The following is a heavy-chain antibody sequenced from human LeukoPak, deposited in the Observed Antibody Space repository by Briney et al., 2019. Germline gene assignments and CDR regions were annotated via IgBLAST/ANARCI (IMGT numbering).Heavy chain of an antibody. V-gene: IGHV3-30*02. CDR1: GFTFSSHV. J-gene: IGHJ4*02. D-gene: IGHD3-10*01. Sequence: GGSLRLSCAASGFTFSSHVMHWVRQAPGKGLEWVAFIRYAGGDKYYADSVKGRFTISRDSSKNTLYLQMNSLRAEDTAVYYCAKEVLWFGGDSGHYFDYWGQGTLVTVSS. CDR3: AKEVLWFGGDSGHYFDY. CDR2: IRYAGGDK.